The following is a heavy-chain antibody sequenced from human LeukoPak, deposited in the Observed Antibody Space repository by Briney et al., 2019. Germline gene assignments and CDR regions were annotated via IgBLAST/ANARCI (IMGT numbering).Heavy chain of an antibody. Sequence: GGSLRLSCAASGFTFSSNAMSWVRQAPGKGLEWVSVISVSGSRAYYADFVKGRFTVSRDISKNTVLLQMNSLRIEDTAVYYCTKDHDGMHAWGQGTTVTVSS. CDR1: GFTFSSNA. V-gene: IGHV3-23*01. J-gene: IGHJ6*02. CDR3: TKDHDGMHA. CDR2: ISVSGSRA.